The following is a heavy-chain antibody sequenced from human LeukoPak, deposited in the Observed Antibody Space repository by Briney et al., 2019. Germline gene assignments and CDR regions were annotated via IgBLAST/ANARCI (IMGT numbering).Heavy chain of an antibody. J-gene: IGHJ3*02. D-gene: IGHD3-22*01. CDR3: GRRYDSDGYYAFDI. CDR2: ISSSAITI. CDR1: GFTFSDYH. V-gene: IGHV3-11*04. Sequence: PGGSLRLSCAASGFTFSDYHMSWIRQAPGKGLDWVSFISSSAITIYYADSVKGRFTISRDNAKNSLYLQMHSLRAEDTAVYYCGRRYDSDGYYAFDIWGQGTMVTVSS.